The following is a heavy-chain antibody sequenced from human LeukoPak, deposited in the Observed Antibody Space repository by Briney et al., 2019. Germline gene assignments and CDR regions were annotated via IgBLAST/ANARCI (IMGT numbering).Heavy chain of an antibody. J-gene: IGHJ6*02. V-gene: IGHV3-73*01. Sequence: GGSLRLFCAACGFTFRASSLNWVRQASGKGREWVGCVGSKVDNYATAYVESVQGRFIISREDSTNTAYLQMKSLKTDDTAVYYCSNGHYGFDVWGQGTTVTVSS. CDR2: VGSKVDNYAT. CDR1: GFTFRASS. CDR3: SNGHYGFDV.